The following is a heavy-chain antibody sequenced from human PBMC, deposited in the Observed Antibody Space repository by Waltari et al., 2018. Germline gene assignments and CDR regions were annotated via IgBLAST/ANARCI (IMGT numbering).Heavy chain of an antibody. D-gene: IGHD3-22*01. V-gene: IGHV4-59*01. J-gene: IGHJ4*02. CDR1: GGSISSYY. Sequence: QVQLQESGPGLVKPSETLSLTCTVSGGSISSYYWSWVRQPPGKGLEWIGYIYYSGSTNYNPSLKSRVTISVDTSKNQFSLKLSSVTAADTAVYYCARGSSGYPYYFDYWGQGTLVTVSS. CDR2: IYYSGST. CDR3: ARGSSGYPYYFDY.